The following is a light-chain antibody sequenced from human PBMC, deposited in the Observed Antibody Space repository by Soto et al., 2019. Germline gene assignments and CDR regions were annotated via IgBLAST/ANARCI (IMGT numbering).Light chain of an antibody. J-gene: IGKJ5*01. Sequence: AIRMTQSPSSFSSSTGDRVTITCRASQGISSYLAWYQQKTGKAPKLLIYTASTFQSGVPSRFSGSGSGTDFTLTISCLQSEDFATYYCQQYYSYPITFGQGTRLEIK. CDR2: TAS. CDR3: QQYYSYPIT. V-gene: IGKV1-8*01. CDR1: QGISSY.